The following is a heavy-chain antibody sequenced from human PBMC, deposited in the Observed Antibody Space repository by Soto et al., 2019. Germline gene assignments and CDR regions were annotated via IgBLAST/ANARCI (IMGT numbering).Heavy chain of an antibody. V-gene: IGHV1-69*12. CDR2: IIPIFGTA. J-gene: IGHJ3*02. D-gene: IGHD3-22*01. Sequence: QVQLVQSGAEVKKPGSSVKVSCKASGGTFSSYAISWVRQAPGQGLEWMGGIIPIFGTANYAQKFQGRVTITADEATSTAYMELSSPRSEDTAVYYCATSYDSSGYYLGDAFDIWGQGTMVTVSS. CDR1: GGTFSSYA. CDR3: ATSYDSSGYYLGDAFDI.